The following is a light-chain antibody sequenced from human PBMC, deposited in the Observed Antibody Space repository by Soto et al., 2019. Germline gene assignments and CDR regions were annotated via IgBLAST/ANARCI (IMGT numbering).Light chain of an antibody. CDR3: QQCSNWPIT. V-gene: IGKV3-11*01. CDR1: QSVSSY. J-gene: IGKJ5*01. CDR2: DAS. Sequence: EIVLTQSPATLSLSPGERATLSCRASQSVSSYLAWYQQKPGQAPRLLIYDASNRATGIPARFSGSRSGTAISLTISSLELEDFAVYYGQQCSNWPITFGQGTRLEIK.